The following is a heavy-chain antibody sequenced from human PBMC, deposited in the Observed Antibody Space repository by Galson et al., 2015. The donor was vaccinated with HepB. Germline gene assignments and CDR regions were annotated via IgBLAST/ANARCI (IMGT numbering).Heavy chain of an antibody. CDR1: GFTYTSYA. CDR2: ISGSGRNA. J-gene: IGHJ4*02. V-gene: IGHV3-23*01. CDR3: VRDSGDYVGTFEF. D-gene: IGHD4-17*01. Sequence: SLRLSCAASGFTYTSYALSWVRQPPGKGLEWVSGISGSGRNAFYADSIKGRFTISRDNSNNTLFLEMNSLRVEDTAIYYCVRDSGDYVGTFEFWGLGTLVSVSS.